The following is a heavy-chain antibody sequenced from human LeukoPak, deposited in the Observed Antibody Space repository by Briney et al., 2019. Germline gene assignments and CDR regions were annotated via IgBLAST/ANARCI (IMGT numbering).Heavy chain of an antibody. J-gene: IGHJ4*02. D-gene: IGHD3-10*01. CDR1: GDSISSDSHY. CDR3: ARLIGLWFPVDY. CDR2: MYYSGNT. Sequence: SETLSLTSIVSGDSISSDSHYWGWIRQPPGKGLEWIGTMYYSGNTYYNPSLKSRVTISVDASKNQFSLRLSSVTAADTAVYYCARLIGLWFPVDYWGQGALVAVSS. V-gene: IGHV4-39*01.